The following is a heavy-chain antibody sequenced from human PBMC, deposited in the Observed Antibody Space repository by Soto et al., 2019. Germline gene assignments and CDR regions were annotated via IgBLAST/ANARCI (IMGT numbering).Heavy chain of an antibody. Sequence: GAPLTVSCKASGGTFSSYTISGVRQAPGQGLEWMGRIIPILGIANYAQKFQGRVTITADKSTSTAYMELSSLRSEDTAVYYCARDGGWVAARPFDYWGQGTLVTVSS. CDR1: GGTFSSYT. J-gene: IGHJ4*02. D-gene: IGHD6-6*01. V-gene: IGHV1-69*04. CDR3: ARDGGWVAARPFDY. CDR2: IIPILGIA.